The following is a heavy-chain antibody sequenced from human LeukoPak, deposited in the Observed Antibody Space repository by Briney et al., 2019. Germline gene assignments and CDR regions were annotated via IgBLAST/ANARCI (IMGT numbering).Heavy chain of an antibody. CDR2: ISNSGGST. V-gene: IGHV3-23*01. J-gene: IGHJ4*02. Sequence: GGSLRLSCAASGFTFSSYVMRWVRQAAGKGLEWVSSISNSGGSTYYADSVKGRFTISRDNSKNTLYLQMNSLRDEDTAVYYCAKEGFDCWGQGTLVTVSS. CDR3: AKEGFDC. CDR1: GFTFSSYV.